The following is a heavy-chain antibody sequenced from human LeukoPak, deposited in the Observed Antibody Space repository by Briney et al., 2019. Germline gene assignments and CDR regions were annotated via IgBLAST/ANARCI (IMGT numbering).Heavy chain of an antibody. V-gene: IGHV3-33*01. J-gene: IGHJ4*02. CDR1: GFTFSNYA. Sequence: GGSLRLSCAASGFTFSNYAMHWVRQAPGKGLEWVAVIWSDGSKKYYPDSVKGRFTISRDSPENTLYLQMNSLRAEDTAVYYCARGDIVATRFFDYWGQGTLVTVSS. D-gene: IGHD5-12*01. CDR3: ARGDIVATRFFDY. CDR2: IWSDGSKK.